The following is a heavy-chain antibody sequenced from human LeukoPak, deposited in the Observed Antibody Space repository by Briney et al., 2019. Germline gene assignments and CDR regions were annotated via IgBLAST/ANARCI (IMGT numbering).Heavy chain of an antibody. V-gene: IGHV3-23*01. CDR1: GFTFSAFA. CDR3: AKDLSYTSGASDH. CDR2: ITDDGYNT. D-gene: IGHD6-19*01. J-gene: IGHJ4*02. Sequence: PGGSLRLSCAASGFTFSAFAMTWVRQAPGMRLEWVSTITDDGYNTYSADSVKGRITFSRDNSKNTLSLQLRSLRAEDTAVYYCAKDLSYTSGASDHWGQGTLVTVSS.